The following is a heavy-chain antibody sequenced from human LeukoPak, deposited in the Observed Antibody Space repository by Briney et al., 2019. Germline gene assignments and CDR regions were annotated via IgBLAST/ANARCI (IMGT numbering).Heavy chain of an antibody. CDR3: ARARSRTNYYGMDV. Sequence: PSQTLSLTCAVSGGSISSGGYSWSWIRQPPGKGLEWIGYIYHSGSTYYNPSLKSRVTISVDRSKNQFSLKLSSVTAAATAVYYCARARSRTNYYGMDVWGQGTTVTVSS. V-gene: IGHV4-30-2*01. CDR1: GGSISSGGYS. J-gene: IGHJ6*02. D-gene: IGHD1-14*01. CDR2: IYHSGST.